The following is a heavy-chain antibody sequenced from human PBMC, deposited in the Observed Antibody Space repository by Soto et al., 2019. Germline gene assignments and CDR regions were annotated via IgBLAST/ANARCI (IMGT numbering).Heavy chain of an antibody. CDR1: GASIIGFY. CDR2: IYATGTT. V-gene: IGHV4-4*07. D-gene: IGHD1-1*01. J-gene: IGHJ5*02. CDR3: VRDGTKTLRDWFDP. Sequence: SETLSLTCTVSGASIIGFYWSWSRKSAGKGLEWIGRIYATGTTDYNPSLKSRVMMSVDTSKKQFSLKLRSVAAADTAVYYCVRDGTKTLRDWFDPWGQGISVTSPQ.